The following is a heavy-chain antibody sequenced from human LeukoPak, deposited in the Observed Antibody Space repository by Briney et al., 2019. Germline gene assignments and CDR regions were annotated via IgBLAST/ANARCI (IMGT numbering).Heavy chain of an antibody. CDR2: ISSSGSTI. V-gene: IGHV3-48*03. D-gene: IGHD5-12*01. J-gene: IGHJ4*02. CDR3: ARGHDIVATISHFDY. Sequence: TGGSLRLXCAASGFTFSSYEMNWVRQAPGKGLEWVSYISSSGSTIYYADSVKGRFTISRDNAKNSLYLQMNSLRAEDTAVYYCARGHDIVATISHFDYWGQGTLVTVSS. CDR1: GFTFSSYE.